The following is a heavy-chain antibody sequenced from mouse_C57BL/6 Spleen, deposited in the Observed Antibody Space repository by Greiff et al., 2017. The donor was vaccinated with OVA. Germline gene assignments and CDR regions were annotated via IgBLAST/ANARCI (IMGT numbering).Heavy chain of an antibody. CDR2: ISSGSSTI. V-gene: IGHV5-17*01. D-gene: IGHD2-4*01. Sequence: EVKVEESGGGLVKPGGSLKLSCAASGFTFSDYGMHWVRQAPEKGLEWVAYISSGSSTIYYADTVKGRFTISRDNAKNTLFLQMTSLRSEDTAMYYCARPSDYDDAMDYWGQGTSVTVSS. CDR3: ARPSDYDDAMDY. J-gene: IGHJ4*01. CDR1: GFTFSDYG.